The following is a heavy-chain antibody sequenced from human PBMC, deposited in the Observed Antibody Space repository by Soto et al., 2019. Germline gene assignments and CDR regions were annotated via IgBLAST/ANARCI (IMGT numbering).Heavy chain of an antibody. D-gene: IGHD3-10*01. Sequence: VASVKVSCKASGGTFSSYAISWVRQAPGQGLEWMGGIIPIFGTANYAQKFQGRVTITADESTSTAYMELSSLRSEDTAVYYCAREQSYYPNWFDPWGQGTLVTVSS. V-gene: IGHV1-69*13. CDR3: AREQSYYPNWFDP. CDR1: GGTFSSYA. CDR2: IIPIFGTA. J-gene: IGHJ5*02.